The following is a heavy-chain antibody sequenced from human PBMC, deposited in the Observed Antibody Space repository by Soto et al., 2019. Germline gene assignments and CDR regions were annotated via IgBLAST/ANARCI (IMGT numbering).Heavy chain of an antibody. CDR3: AGNVDTTFVPPGGFDP. CDR2: ISSWSSYI. V-gene: IGHV3-21*01. D-gene: IGHD5-18*01. CDR1: GFSFSTYS. Sequence: PGGSLRLSCAASGFSFSTYSMNWVRQAPGKGLEWVSFISSWSSYIYFAESVQGRFTISRDNAKKSVYLQMNGLRVEDTAVYYCAGNVDTTFVPPGGFDPWGQGTLVTVSS. J-gene: IGHJ5*02.